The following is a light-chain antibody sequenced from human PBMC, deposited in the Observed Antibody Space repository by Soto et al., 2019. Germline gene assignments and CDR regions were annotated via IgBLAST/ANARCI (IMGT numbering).Light chain of an antibody. CDR1: SSDVGGYNY. V-gene: IGLV2-14*03. J-gene: IGLJ3*02. CDR2: DVS. CDR3: TSYTSISTVV. Sequence: QSALTQPASVSGTPGQSITISCTGTSSDVGGYNYVSWYQQHPGKAPKLMIYDVSSRPSGASNRFSGSKSGNTASLTISGLQAEDEADYYYTSYTSISTVVFGGGTKLTVL.